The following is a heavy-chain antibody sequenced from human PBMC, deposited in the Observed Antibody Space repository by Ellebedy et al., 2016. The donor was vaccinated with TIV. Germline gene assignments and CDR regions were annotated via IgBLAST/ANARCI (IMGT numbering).Heavy chain of an antibody. CDR2: ISDSGDRT. V-gene: IGHV3-23*01. Sequence: GESLKISXAASGFTFTTYAMTWVRQAPGKGLEWVSTISDSGDRTYYADSVRGRFTISRDNSRNTLYLQMTSLRAEDTAVYYCRPGHYSDAWGQGTLVTVSS. CDR3: RPGHYSDA. J-gene: IGHJ4*02. CDR1: GFTFTTYA.